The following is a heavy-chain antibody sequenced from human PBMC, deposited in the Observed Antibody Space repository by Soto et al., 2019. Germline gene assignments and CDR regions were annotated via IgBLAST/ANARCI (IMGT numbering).Heavy chain of an antibody. V-gene: IGHV3-21*01. D-gene: IGHD5-12*01. CDR3: ARGQGSGYPGDGAFDI. J-gene: IGHJ3*02. Sequence: EVQLVESGGGLVKPGGSLRLSCAASGFTFSSYSMNWVRQAPGKGLEWVSSISRSSSYIYYADSVKGRFTISRDNAKNSLYLQMNSLRAEDTAVYYCARGQGSGYPGDGAFDIWGQGTMVTVSS. CDR1: GFTFSSYS. CDR2: ISRSSSYI.